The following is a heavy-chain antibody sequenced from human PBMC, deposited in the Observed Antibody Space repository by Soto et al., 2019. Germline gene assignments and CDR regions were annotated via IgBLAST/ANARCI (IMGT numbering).Heavy chain of an antibody. V-gene: IGHV3-30*18. CDR2: ISNDGSNE. D-gene: IGHD3-10*01. CDR3: AKGEVRGIIPSYFDY. CDR1: GFTFRWFG. J-gene: IGHJ4*02. Sequence: GGSLRLSCAGSGFTFRWFGMNWVRQAPGKGLEWVARISNDGSNEYYVDSVKGRFTISRDNSKNTLYLQMDSLRAEDTAVYYCAKGEVRGIIPSYFDYWGLGTLVTSPQ.